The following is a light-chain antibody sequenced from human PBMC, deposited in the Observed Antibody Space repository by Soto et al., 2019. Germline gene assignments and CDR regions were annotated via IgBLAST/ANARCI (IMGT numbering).Light chain of an antibody. CDR3: QPNNSYSEA. CDR1: QTISSW. CDR2: KAS. V-gene: IGKV1-5*03. Sequence: DIQMTQSPSTLSGSVGDRVTITCRASQTISSWLAWYQQKPGKAPKLLIYKASTLQSGVPSRFSGSGSGTAFTLTISSLQPDDFATYYCQPNNSYSEAFGQGTKVELK. J-gene: IGKJ1*01.